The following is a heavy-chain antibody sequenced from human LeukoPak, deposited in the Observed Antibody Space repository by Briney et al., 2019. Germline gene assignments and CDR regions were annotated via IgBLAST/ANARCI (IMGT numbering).Heavy chain of an antibody. D-gene: IGHD3-22*01. J-gene: IGHJ3*02. CDR3: ARHRRDYYDSSGQADDAFDI. Sequence: SDTRYSPSFQGQVTISADKSISTAYLQWSSLKASDTAMYYCARHRRDYYDSSGQADDAFDIWGQGTMVTVSS. CDR2: SDT. V-gene: IGHV5-51*01.